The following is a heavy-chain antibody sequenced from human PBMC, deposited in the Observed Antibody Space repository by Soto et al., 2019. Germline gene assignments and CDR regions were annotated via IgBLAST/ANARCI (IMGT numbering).Heavy chain of an antibody. Sequence: PSETLSLTCNVSGGSITNSKSYWAWIRQPPGKGLEWVGSVLYTGSAYYTPSLQSRVTISLDTSKNHFSLKLMSLSAADTAVYYCGRLEGLATISYYFDYWGQGALVTVSS. D-gene: IGHD3-9*01. CDR1: GGSITNSKSY. V-gene: IGHV4-39*02. CDR3: GRLEGLATISYYFDY. CDR2: VLYTGSA. J-gene: IGHJ4*02.